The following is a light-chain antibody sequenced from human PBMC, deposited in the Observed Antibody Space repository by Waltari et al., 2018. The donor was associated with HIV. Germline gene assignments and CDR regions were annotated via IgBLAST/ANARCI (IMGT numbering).Light chain of an antibody. CDR2: GAS. J-gene: IGKJ5*01. CDR1: VAISNY. V-gene: IGKV1-9*01. CDR3: QQSETYPIT. Sequence: DIQLTQSPSFLSASVGDRVTITCRANVAISNYLVWCQQKPGTAPKLLIYGASTLQRGVPSRFSGSGSGTDFILTISSLQPEDFATYYCQQSETYPITFGQGTRLDIK.